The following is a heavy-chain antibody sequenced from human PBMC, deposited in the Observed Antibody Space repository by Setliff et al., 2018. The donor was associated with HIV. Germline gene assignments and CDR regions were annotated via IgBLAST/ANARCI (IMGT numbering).Heavy chain of an antibody. V-gene: IGHV1-46*01. Sequence: ASVKVSCKASGYTFTSYYMHWVRQAPGQGLEWMGLINPSGGSTSYAQKFQGRVTVTRDTSTNTVYMELTSLRSDDTAVYYCARDPAPSSSASYFQHWGQGTPVTVSS. D-gene: IGHD6-6*01. CDR2: INPSGGST. J-gene: IGHJ1*01. CDR1: GYTFTSYY. CDR3: ARDPAPSSSASYFQH.